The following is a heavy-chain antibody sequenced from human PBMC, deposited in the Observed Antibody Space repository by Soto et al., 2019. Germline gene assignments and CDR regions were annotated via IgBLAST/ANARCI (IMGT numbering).Heavy chain of an antibody. CDR3: ASVTFGGVVLAH. Sequence: PSETLSLTCTVSAASFSKYYWTWIQQPPGKGLEWIGYIYFNGNTNYNPSLKRRVTISVDTSKKQISLNLTSVTDADTAVYFCASVTFGGVVLAHWGQGTLVTVSS. D-gene: IGHD3-16*01. V-gene: IGHV4-59*13. CDR1: AASFSKYY. J-gene: IGHJ4*02. CDR2: IYFNGNT.